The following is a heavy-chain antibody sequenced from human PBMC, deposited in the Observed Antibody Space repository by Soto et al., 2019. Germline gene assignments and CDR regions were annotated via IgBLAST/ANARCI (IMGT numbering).Heavy chain of an antibody. J-gene: IGHJ4*02. CDR1: GYTFSTSG. V-gene: IGHV1-18*01. D-gene: IGHD1-20*01. CDR2: ISDHNGDT. Sequence: QVQLVQSGAEVKEPGASVKVSCQASGYTFSTSGITWVRQAPGQGLEWMGWISDHNGDTKYAQKLQGRVTMTTDTSTSTAYMELRSLRSDDTAIYYCARCGNWNDASDYWGQGTLVTVSS. CDR3: ARCGNWNDASDY.